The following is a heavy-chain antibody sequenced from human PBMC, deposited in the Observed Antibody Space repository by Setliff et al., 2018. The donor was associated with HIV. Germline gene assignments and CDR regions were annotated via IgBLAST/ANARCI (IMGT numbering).Heavy chain of an antibody. CDR2: TRNKANGYIT. V-gene: IGHV3-72*01. CDR1: GFTFGDFA. CDR3: VRAAAGLDI. Sequence: GGSLRLSCTVSGFTFGDFAMTWVRQAPGKGLEWVGRTRNKANGYITEYGASVQGRFTISRDNSKDSLSLQMNNLKAEDTAVYYCVRAAAGLDIWSQGIRVTVSS. J-gene: IGHJ4*02.